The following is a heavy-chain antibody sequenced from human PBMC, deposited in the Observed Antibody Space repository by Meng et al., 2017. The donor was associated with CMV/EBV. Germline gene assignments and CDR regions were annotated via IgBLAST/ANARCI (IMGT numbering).Heavy chain of an antibody. CDR1: GFTFSSYA. V-gene: IGHV3-23*01. CDR3: AKSYELRPSYGMDV. J-gene: IGHJ6*02. D-gene: IGHD1-7*01. CDR2: ISGSGGST. Sequence: GGSLRLSCAASGFTFSSYAMSWVRQAPGKGLEWVSAISGSGGSTYYADSAKGRFTISRDNSKNTLYLQMNSLRAEDTAVYYCAKSYELRPSYGMDVWGQGTTVTVSS.